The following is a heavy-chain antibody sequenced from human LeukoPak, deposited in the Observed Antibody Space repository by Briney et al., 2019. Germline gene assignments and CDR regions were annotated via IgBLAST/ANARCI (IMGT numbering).Heavy chain of an antibody. J-gene: IGHJ4*02. Sequence: SVKVSCKASGGTFSSYAISWVRQAPGQGLEWMGGIIPIFGTANYAQKFQGRVTITADESTSTAYMELSTLRSEDTAVYYCARGREYYDSSGYFDYWGQGTLVTVSS. CDR1: GGTFSSYA. D-gene: IGHD3-22*01. V-gene: IGHV1-69*13. CDR2: IIPIFGTA. CDR3: ARGREYYDSSGYFDY.